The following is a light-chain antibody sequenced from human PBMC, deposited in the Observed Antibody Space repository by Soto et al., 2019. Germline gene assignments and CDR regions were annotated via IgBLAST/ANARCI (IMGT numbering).Light chain of an antibody. J-gene: IGKJ5*01. CDR1: QSISSRS. Sequence: DIVMTQSPDSLAVSLGERATLSCRASQSISSRSLAWYQQKPGQAPRLLIYGASSRATGIPDRFSGSGSGTDFTLAISRVESEDFAVYYCQQYLSLPITFGQGTRLEIK. CDR3: QQYLSLPIT. V-gene: IGKV3-20*01. CDR2: GAS.